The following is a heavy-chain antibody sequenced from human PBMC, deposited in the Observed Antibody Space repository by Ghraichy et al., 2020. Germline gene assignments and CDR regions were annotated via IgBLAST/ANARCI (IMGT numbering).Heavy chain of an antibody. D-gene: IGHD3-22*01. CDR2: IYYSGST. J-gene: IGHJ3*02. CDR1: GGSISSYY. CDR3: ARDAGGYDSSGYLAAFDI. Sequence: SETLSLTCTVSGGSISSYYWSWIRQPPGKGLEWIGYIYYSGSTNYNPSLKSRVTISVDTSKNQFSLKLSSVTAADTAVYYCARDAGGYDSSGYLAAFDIWGQGTMVTVSS. V-gene: IGHV4-59*01.